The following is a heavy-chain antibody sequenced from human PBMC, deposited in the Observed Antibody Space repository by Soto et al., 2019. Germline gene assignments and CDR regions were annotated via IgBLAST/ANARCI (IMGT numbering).Heavy chain of an antibody. Sequence: GESLKISCKGSGYSFTSYWIGWVRQMPGKGLEWMGIIYPGDSDTRYSPSFQGQVTISADKSISTAYLQWSSLKASDTAMYYCARHSYTIRYFDWLPSYGMDVWGQGTTVTVSS. V-gene: IGHV5-51*01. J-gene: IGHJ6*02. D-gene: IGHD3-9*01. CDR2: IYPGDSDT. CDR1: GYSFTSYW. CDR3: ARHSYTIRYFDWLPSYGMDV.